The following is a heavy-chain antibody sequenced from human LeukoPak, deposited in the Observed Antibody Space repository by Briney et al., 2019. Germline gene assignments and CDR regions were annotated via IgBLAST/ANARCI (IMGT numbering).Heavy chain of an antibody. CDR1: GYTFSSYG. V-gene: IGHV3-30*18. CDR2: ISYDGSNK. CDR3: AKDLEMSGDL. D-gene: IGHD3-10*02. J-gene: IGHJ4*02. Sequence: PGGSLRLSCAASGYTFSSYGMHWVRQAPGKGLEWVAVISYDGSNKYYADSVKGRFTISRDNSKNTLYLQMNSLRAEDTAVYYCAKDLEMSGDLWGQGTLVIVSS.